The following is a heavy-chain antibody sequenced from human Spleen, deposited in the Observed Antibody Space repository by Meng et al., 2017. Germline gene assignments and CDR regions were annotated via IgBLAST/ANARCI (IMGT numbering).Heavy chain of an antibody. D-gene: IGHD3-22*01. CDR2: INPNSGGT. J-gene: IGHJ4*02. V-gene: IGHV1-2*06. CDR3: ARDSSGYYGTFDY. Sequence: QGQLVQSGAGVKKPGASVKVSCKASGYTFIGYYMHWVRQAPGQGLEWMGRINPNSGGTNYAQKFQGRVTMTRDTSISTAYMEMSRLRSDDTAVYYCARDSSGYYGTFDYWGQGTLVTVSS. CDR1: GYTFIGYY.